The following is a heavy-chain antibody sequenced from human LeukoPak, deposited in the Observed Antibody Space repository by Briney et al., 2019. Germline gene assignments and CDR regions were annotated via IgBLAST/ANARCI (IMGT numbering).Heavy chain of an antibody. CDR1: GGTFSSYA. D-gene: IGHD5-18*01. CDR3: ARDRDTATVFDY. Sequence: ASVKVSCKASGGTFSSYAISWVRQAPGQGLEWMGGIIPIFGTANYAQKFQGRVTITADKSTSTAYMELSSLRSEDTAVYYCARDRDTATVFDYWGQGTLVTVSS. CDR2: IIPIFGTA. J-gene: IGHJ4*02. V-gene: IGHV1-69*06.